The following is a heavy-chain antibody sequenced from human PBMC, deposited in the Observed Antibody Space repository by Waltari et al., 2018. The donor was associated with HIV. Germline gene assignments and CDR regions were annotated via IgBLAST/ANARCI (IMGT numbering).Heavy chain of an antibody. CDR3: ARGGYYYDISGYYHY. V-gene: IGHV3-33*01. Sequence: QVQLVESGGGGVQPVRSLRLSCAASGPSFSNSAMHWVRQAPGKGVEWVAVIWYDGDNKYYAEAVKGRFTISRDNSKNTLYLQMNSLRVEDTPVYYCARGGYYYDISGYYHYWGQGTLVTVSS. D-gene: IGHD3-22*01. CDR2: IWYDGDNK. CDR1: GPSFSNSA. J-gene: IGHJ4*02.